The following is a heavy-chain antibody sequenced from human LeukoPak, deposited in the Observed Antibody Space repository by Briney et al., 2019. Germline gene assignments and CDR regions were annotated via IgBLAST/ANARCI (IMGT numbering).Heavy chain of an antibody. V-gene: IGHV1-24*01. CDR1: GHTLSELA. CDR2: FDPEDGET. J-gene: IGHJ4*02. Sequence: ASVKVSCKASGHTLSELAIHWVRQAPGKGRAWMGGFDPEDGETIYAQKFQGRVTMIEDTSTDIAYMELTSLRSEDTAVYFCATFASSYYFYWGQGTLVTVSS. D-gene: IGHD3-10*01. CDR3: ATFASSYYFY.